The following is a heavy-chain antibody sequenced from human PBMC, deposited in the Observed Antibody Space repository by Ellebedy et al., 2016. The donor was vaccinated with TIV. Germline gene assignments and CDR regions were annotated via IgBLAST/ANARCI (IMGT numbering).Heavy chain of an antibody. D-gene: IGHD6-19*01. Sequence: KVSCKGSGYSFTSYWIGWVRQMPGKGLEWMGIIYPGDSDTRYSPSFQGQVTISADKSISTAYLQWSSLKASDTAMYYCARIADSTAVAGKWYYYYYGMDVWGQGTTVTVSS. CDR2: IYPGDSDT. V-gene: IGHV5-51*01. CDR3: ARIADSTAVAGKWYYYYYGMDV. J-gene: IGHJ6*02. CDR1: GYSFTSYW.